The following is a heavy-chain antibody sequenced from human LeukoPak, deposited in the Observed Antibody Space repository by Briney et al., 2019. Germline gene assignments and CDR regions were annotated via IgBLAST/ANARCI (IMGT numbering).Heavy chain of an antibody. CDR3: ARGMFMGDY. CDR1: GFTFSSYA. J-gene: IGHJ4*02. V-gene: IGHV3-30-3*01. CDR2: ISYDGSNK. Sequence: GGSLRLSCAASGFTFSSYAMHWVRQAPGKGLEWVAVISYDGSNKYYADSVKGRFTISRDNSKNTLYLQMNSLRAEDTAVYYCARGMFMGDYWGQGTLVTVSS. D-gene: IGHD3-10*01.